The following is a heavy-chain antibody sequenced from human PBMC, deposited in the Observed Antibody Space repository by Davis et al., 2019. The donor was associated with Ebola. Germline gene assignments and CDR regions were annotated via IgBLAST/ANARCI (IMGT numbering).Heavy chain of an antibody. CDR1: GDSVSINSAG. CDR3: VRGWGRSGLDV. V-gene: IGHV6-1*01. J-gene: IGHJ6*02. CDR2: TYYTSKWHN. D-gene: IGHD3-16*01. Sequence: PSETLSLTCAISGDSVSINSAGWNWIRQSPSRGLEWLGRTYYTSKWHNDYGESVKSRITINPDTSTNQLSLQLNSVTPEDTAVYYCVRGWGRSGLDVWGQGTTVTVSS.